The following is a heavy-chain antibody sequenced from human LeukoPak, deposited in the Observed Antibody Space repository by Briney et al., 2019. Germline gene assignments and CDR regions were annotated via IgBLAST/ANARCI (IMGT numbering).Heavy chain of an antibody. Sequence: SETLSLTCTVSGGPISSYYWSWIRQPAGKGLEWIGRIYTRGSTNYNPSLKSRVIMSVDTSKNQFSLKLSSVTAADTAVYYCARAASSYDSSGYTSSYYFDYWGQGTLATVST. CDR1: GGPISSYY. CDR2: IYTRGST. V-gene: IGHV4-4*07. J-gene: IGHJ4*02. CDR3: ARAASSYDSSGYTSSYYFDY. D-gene: IGHD3-22*01.